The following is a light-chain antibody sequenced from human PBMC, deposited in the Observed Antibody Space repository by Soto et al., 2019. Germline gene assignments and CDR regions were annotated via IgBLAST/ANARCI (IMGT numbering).Light chain of an antibody. CDR3: QQYNSYSQT. V-gene: IGKV1-5*01. Sequence: DIQMTQSPSSVAASVGDRVTITCRASQGISSWLAWYQQKPGKAPKLLIYDASSLESGVPSRFSGSGSGTEFTLTISSLQPDDFATYYCQQYNSYSQTFGQGTKVDIK. J-gene: IGKJ1*01. CDR1: QGISSW. CDR2: DAS.